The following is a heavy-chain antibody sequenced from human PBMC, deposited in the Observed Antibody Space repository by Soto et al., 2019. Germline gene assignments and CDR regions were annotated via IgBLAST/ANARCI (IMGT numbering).Heavy chain of an antibody. CDR1: GFTFSSYS. V-gene: IGHV3-21*01. CDR2: ISSSSSYI. D-gene: IGHD2-15*01. CDR3: AKDYSGTQFVVVVAAAFDY. Sequence: GGSLRLSCAASGFTFSSYSMNWVRQAPGKGLEWVSSISSSSSYIYYADSVKGRFTISRDNAKNSLYLQMNSLRAEDTAVYYCAKDYSGTQFVVVVAAAFDYWGQGTLVTVSS. J-gene: IGHJ4*02.